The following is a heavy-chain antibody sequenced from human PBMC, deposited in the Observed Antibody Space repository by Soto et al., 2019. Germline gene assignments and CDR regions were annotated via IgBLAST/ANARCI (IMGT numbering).Heavy chain of an antibody. CDR1: GFSFSGYA. V-gene: IGHV3-64*02. CDR3: ARVGVEGHFVY. CDR2: ISNDGGTT. J-gene: IGHJ4*02. D-gene: IGHD1-26*01. Sequence: EVQLVESGEGLAQPGGSLRLSSAAYGFSFSGYAMHWARKAPGKRLEYVSAISNDGGTTYYADSVKGRFTISRDNIKNTLYLQMGSLRADDMAVYYCARVGVEGHFVYWGKGTLVTVSS.